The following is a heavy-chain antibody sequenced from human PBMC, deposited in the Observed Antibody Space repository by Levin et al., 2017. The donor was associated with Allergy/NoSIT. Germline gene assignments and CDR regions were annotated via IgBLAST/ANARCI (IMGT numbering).Heavy chain of an antibody. CDR1: GFTLSTRA. D-gene: IGHD6-19*01. Sequence: GESLKISCTASGFTLSTRAMSWVRQAPGKGLEWVSSFSNINKAYYSDSVMGRFTISRDNAQNTLYLEMNSLRDDDTALYFCAKDPESEGWPAFDSWGQGTQVTVSS. CDR3: AKDPESEGWPAFDS. CDR2: FSNINKA. J-gene: IGHJ4*02. V-gene: IGHV3-23*05.